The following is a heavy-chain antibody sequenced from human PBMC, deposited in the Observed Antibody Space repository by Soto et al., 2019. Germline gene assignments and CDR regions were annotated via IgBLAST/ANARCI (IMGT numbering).Heavy chain of an antibody. CDR1: GGSISSYY. V-gene: IGHV4-4*07. CDR3: ARDTYYDFWVGYLPHYYCSGMDV. CDR2: IYTSGST. D-gene: IGHD3-3*01. J-gene: IGHJ6*02. Sequence: SETLSLTCAVSGGSISSYYWSWILQPPGKGLEWMGRIYTSGSTNYNPTLKRRVTTSVDTTKNQFSLKLSSVTAADTAVYYCARDTYYDFWVGYLPHYYCSGMDVWGQEPT.